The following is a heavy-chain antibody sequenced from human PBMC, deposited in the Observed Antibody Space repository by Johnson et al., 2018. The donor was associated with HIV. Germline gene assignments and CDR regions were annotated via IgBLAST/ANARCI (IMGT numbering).Heavy chain of an antibody. Sequence: VQLVESGGGVVQPGRSLRLSCAASRFTFSNYDIHWVRQAPGKGLEWVAVISYDGSSKFYADSVKGRFAISRDNAKNSLYLQMKSLRAEDTAVYYCARDLRVGAIDAFDIWGQGTMVTVSS. V-gene: IGHV3-30*03. J-gene: IGHJ3*02. D-gene: IGHD1-26*01. CDR2: ISYDGSSK. CDR1: RFTFSNYD. CDR3: ARDLRVGAIDAFDI.